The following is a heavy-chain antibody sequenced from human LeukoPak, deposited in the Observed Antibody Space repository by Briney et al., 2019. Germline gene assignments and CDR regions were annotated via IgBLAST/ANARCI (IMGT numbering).Heavy chain of an antibody. J-gene: IGHJ3*02. CDR1: GGAFNGYA. D-gene: IGHD4-17*01. V-gene: IGHV1-69*01. CDR2: SNPIFGKK. Sequence: SVRVSCKASGGAFNGYAMNWVRQAPGQGLEGMGGSNPIFGKKNFAPKFQGRVTIAADESTSTAYMELTSLKSEDTAVYYCARGTTVTTAFLVPNDAFDIWGQGTMVTVSS. CDR3: ARGTTVTTAFLVPNDAFDI.